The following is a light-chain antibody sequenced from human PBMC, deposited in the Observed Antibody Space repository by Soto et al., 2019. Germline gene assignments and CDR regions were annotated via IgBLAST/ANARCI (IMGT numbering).Light chain of an antibody. CDR2: KAS. V-gene: IGKV1-5*03. J-gene: IGKJ2*02. Sequence: DIQMTQSPSTLSASVGDRVTITCRASQSISSWLAWYQQKPGKAPKLLIYKASSLESGVPSRFSGSGSGTEFPLTISSLQPDHFATYYCQQYHSFPRTFGQGTKLEIK. CDR3: QQYHSFPRT. CDR1: QSISSW.